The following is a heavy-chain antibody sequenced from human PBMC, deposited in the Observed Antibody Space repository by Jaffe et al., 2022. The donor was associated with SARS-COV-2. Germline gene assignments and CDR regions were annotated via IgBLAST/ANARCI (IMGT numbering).Heavy chain of an antibody. CDR1: GGSISSSSYY. D-gene: IGHD6-13*01. CDR2: IYYSGST. CDR3: ARHDVFYSSSLDNWFDP. Sequence: QLQLQESGPGLVKPSETLSLTCTVSGGSISSSSYYWGWIRQPPGKGLEWIGSIYYSGSTYYNPSLKSRVTISVDTSKNQFSLKLSSVTAADTAVYYCARHDVFYSSSLDNWFDPWGQGTLVTVSS. J-gene: IGHJ5*02. V-gene: IGHV4-39*01.